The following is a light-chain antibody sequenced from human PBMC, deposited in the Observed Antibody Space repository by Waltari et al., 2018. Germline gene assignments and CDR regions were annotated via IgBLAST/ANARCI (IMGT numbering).Light chain of an antibody. CDR2: AAS. CDR1: QGISNY. V-gene: IGKV1-27*01. J-gene: IGKJ1*01. Sequence: DIQLTQSPSSLSASVGDRVTITCRASQGISNYLGWYQQKPGKVPKLLISAASTLHSGVPSRFSGSGSGTDFTLTISNLQPEDVATYYCQRYDNAPRTFGQWTKVEIK. CDR3: QRYDNAPRT.